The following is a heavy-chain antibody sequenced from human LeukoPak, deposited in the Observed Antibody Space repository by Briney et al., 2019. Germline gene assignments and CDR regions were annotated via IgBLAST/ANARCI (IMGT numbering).Heavy chain of an antibody. V-gene: IGHV3-48*01. CDR3: ARGAPYYYDGSGLYYFDY. CDR1: GFTFTTYN. D-gene: IGHD3-22*01. Sequence: GGSLRLSCAASGFTFTTYNMNWVRQAPGKGLEWISYYADSVKGRFTICRGNGKNSLFLQMNSLRAEDTAVYYCARGAPYYYDGSGLYYFDYWGQGTLVTVSS. J-gene: IGHJ4*02.